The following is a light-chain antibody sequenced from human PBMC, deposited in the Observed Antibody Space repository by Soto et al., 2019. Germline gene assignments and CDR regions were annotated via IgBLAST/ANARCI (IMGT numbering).Light chain of an antibody. CDR3: QQSSSFPLT. Sequence: DIQMTQSPSSVSASVGDRVTITCRASQGIGNWLAWYQQKPGKAPKLLIYATSNLQSGVPSRFSGSGSGTDFTLTISSLQPEDFAAYYCQQSSSFPLTFVPGTKVDIK. V-gene: IGKV1-12*01. CDR1: QGIGNW. CDR2: ATS. J-gene: IGKJ3*01.